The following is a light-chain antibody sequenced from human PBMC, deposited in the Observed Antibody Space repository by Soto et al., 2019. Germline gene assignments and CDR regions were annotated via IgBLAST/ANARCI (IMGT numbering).Light chain of an antibody. CDR2: WAS. CDR3: QQYYSAPWT. CDR1: QSVLYSSNNKNF. Sequence: DIVMTQSPDSLAVSLGERATINYKSSQSVLYSSNNKNFLAWYQQKPGQPPKLLIYWASTRESGVPDRFSGSGSGSDFTLTIRSLQAEDVAVYYCQQYYSAPWTFGQGTKVEIK. V-gene: IGKV4-1*01. J-gene: IGKJ1*01.